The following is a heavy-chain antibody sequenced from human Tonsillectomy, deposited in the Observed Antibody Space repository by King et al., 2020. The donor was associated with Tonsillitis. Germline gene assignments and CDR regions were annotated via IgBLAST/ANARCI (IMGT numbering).Heavy chain of an antibody. Sequence: VQLVESGGGVVQPGRSLRLSCAASGFTFSSYGMHWVRQAPGKGLEWVAVISYDGSNKYFAASVKGRFTTSRDNSKNMLYMQMNSLRTEETAVYYCAKGRGSYGPVDAFDIWGQGTMVTVSS. D-gene: IGHD5-18*01. CDR3: AKGRGSYGPVDAFDI. CDR2: ISYDGSNK. CDR1: GFTFSSYG. V-gene: IGHV3-30*18. J-gene: IGHJ3*02.